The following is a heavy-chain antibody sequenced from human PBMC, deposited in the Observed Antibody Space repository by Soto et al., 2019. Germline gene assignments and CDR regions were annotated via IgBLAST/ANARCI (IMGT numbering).Heavy chain of an antibody. J-gene: IGHJ4*02. CDR2: ISSNGGST. V-gene: IGHV3-64*01. CDR3: ARDHIGYDR. CDR1: GFTFSSYA. D-gene: IGHD5-12*01. Sequence: EVQLVESGGDLVQPGGSLRLSCAASGFTFSSYAMHWVRQAPGKGLEYVSAISSNGGSTYYANSVKGRFTISRDNSKNTLYLQMGSLIAEDMAVYYCARDHIGYDRWGQGTLVTVSS.